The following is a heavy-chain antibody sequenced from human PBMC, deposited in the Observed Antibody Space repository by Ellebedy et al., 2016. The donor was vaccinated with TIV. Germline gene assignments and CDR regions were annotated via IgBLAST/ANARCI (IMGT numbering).Heavy chain of an antibody. D-gene: IGHD2-15*01. V-gene: IGHV3-23*01. CDR3: ARSRYTVVEDDGYDF. Sequence: PGGSLRLSCAGSGFTFSDHAMTWVRQAPGKGLEWVSGISGAGGSTYYGESVKGRFTVSRDNSWNTVFLQMDSLRGEDTAVYFCARSRYTVVEDDGYDFWGQGTMVTVSP. J-gene: IGHJ3*01. CDR1: GFTFSDHA. CDR2: ISGAGGST.